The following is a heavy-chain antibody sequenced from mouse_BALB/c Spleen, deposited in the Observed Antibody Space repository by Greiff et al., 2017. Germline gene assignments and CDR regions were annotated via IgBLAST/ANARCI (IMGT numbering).Heavy chain of an antibody. CDR2: INPYNDGT. D-gene: IGHD2-4*01. Sequence: VQLKESGPELVKPGASVKMSCKASGYTFTSYVMHWVKQKPGQGLEWIGYINPYNDGTKYNEKFKGKATLTSDKSSSTAYMELSSLTSEDSAVYYCARRSEDYVSYAMDYWGQGTSVTVSS. V-gene: IGHV1-14*01. CDR1: GYTFTSYV. J-gene: IGHJ4*01. CDR3: ARRSEDYVSYAMDY.